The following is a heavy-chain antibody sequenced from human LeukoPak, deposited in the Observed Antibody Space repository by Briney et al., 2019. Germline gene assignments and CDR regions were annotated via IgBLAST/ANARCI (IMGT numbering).Heavy chain of an antibody. J-gene: IGHJ4*02. D-gene: IGHD4-17*01. CDR1: GGSISSGDYI. CDR2: MHYGGSP. CDR3: TRGLPTDKIDY. V-gene: IGHV4-30-4*01. Sequence: SETLSLTCTVSGGSISSGDYIWTWIRQPPGKGLEWIGRMHYGGSPSYSPSLQSRVTISADTSKNQFSLNLYSVTAADTAVYYCTRGLPTDKIDYWGQGTLVTVSS.